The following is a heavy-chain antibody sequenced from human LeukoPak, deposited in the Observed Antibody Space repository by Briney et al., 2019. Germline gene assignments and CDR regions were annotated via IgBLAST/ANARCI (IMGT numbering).Heavy chain of an antibody. CDR3: AREENYDSSGYSTASGFDP. V-gene: IGHV4-39*07. D-gene: IGHD3-22*01. CDR2: IYYSGST. J-gene: IGHJ5*02. Sequence: SETLSLTCSVSGGSISSSSYYWGWIRQPPGKGLEWIGSIYYSGSTYYNPSLKSRVTISVDTSKNQFSLKLSSVTAADTAVYYCAREENYDSSGYSTASGFDPWGQGTLVTVSS. CDR1: GGSISSSSYY.